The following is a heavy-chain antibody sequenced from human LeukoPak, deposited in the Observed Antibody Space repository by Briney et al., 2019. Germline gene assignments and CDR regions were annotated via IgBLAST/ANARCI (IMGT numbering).Heavy chain of an antibody. CDR3: AKDRRYDSSGYYSY. Sequence: GRSLRLSCAASGFTFSSCAMSWVRQAPGKGLEWASGISGSGDSTYYADSVKGRFTISRDNSKNTLYLQMNSLRAEDTAVYYCAKDRRYDSSGYYSYWGQGTLVTVSS. D-gene: IGHD3-22*01. V-gene: IGHV3-23*01. CDR1: GFTFSSCA. J-gene: IGHJ4*02. CDR2: ISGSGDST.